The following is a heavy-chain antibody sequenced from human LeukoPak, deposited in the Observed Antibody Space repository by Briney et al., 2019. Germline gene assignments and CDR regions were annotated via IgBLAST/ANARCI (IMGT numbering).Heavy chain of an antibody. D-gene: IGHD3-22*01. CDR2: IYYSGST. CDR1: GGSISGYY. Sequence: SETLSLTCTVSGGSISGYYWSWIRQPPGKGLEWIGYIYYSGSTNYNPSLKSRVTISVDTSKNQFSLKLTSVTAADSAVYYCARLLDNDSSGDPVTFDLSGQGTVVIVSS. J-gene: IGHJ3*01. V-gene: IGHV4-59*01. CDR3: ARLLDNDSSGDPVTFDL.